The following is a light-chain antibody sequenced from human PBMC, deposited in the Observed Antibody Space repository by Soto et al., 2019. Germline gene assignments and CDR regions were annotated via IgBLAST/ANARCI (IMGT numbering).Light chain of an antibody. V-gene: IGLV2-23*01. Sequence: QSALTQPASVSGSPGQSITISCTGTSSDVGTYNLVSWYQQHPGKAPKLVIYEDNKRPSGVSNRFSGSKSGNTASLTISGLLTEDEADYYCCSYAESSILLFGGGIKLTVL. CDR1: SSDVGTYNL. J-gene: IGLJ2*01. CDR2: EDN. CDR3: CSYAESSILL.